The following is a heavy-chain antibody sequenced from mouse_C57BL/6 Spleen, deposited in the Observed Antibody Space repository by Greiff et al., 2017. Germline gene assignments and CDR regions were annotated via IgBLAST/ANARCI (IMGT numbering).Heavy chain of an antibody. CDR2: IDPSDSYT. CDR1: GYTFTSYW. Sequence: VQLQQPGAELVMPGASVKLSCKASGYTFTSYWMHWVKRRPGQGLEWIGEIDPSDSYTNYNQKFKGKSTLTVDKSSSTAYMQLSSLTSEDSAVYYCARRITTAPYYFDYWGQGTTLTVSS. D-gene: IGHD1-2*01. CDR3: ARRITTAPYYFDY. V-gene: IGHV1-69*01. J-gene: IGHJ2*01.